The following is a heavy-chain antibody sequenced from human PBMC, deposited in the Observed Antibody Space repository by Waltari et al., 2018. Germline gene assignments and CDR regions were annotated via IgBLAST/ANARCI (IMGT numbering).Heavy chain of an antibody. V-gene: IGHV3-53*01. CDR1: GFTVSSSY. CDR2: IYSNGNT. J-gene: IGHJ4*02. Sequence: EVQLVEPGGDLIQHGGSLRLSCAVSGFTVSSSYMNWVRQAPGKGLEWVSTIYSNGNTYYADSVKGRFTISTDTAKNTLYLQMNSLRDEDTAIYYCARMGRESYYYFDYWGQGTLVTVST. D-gene: IGHD1-26*01. CDR3: ARMGRESYYYFDY.